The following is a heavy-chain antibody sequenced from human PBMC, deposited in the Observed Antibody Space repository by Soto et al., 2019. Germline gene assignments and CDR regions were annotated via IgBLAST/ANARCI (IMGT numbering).Heavy chain of an antibody. J-gene: IGHJ4*02. CDR2: IHAGNGDT. Sequence: ASVKVSCKASGYTFTNYGIHWVRQAPGQRLEWLGWIHAGNGDTRYSPKFQGRFTISRDNGKNLLYLQMNSLSVEDTAIYYCARDSYNGSLRYFHYFDNWGPGTLVTVSS. CDR3: ARDSYNGSLRYFHYFDN. D-gene: IGHD3-10*01. V-gene: IGHV1-3*01. CDR1: GYTFTNYG.